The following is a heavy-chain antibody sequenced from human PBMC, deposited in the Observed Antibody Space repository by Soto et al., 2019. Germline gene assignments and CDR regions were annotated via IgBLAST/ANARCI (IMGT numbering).Heavy chain of an antibody. D-gene: IGHD6-19*01. CDR1: GFTFSSYG. CDR2: ISNDGSNK. Sequence: GGSLRLSCAASGFTFSSYGMHWVRQAPGKGLEWVTVISNDGSNKYYADSVKGRFTISRDNSKNMLYLQLSSLRAEDTAVYYCAKDLGGLVYTFDYCGQGTLVTVSS. J-gene: IGHJ4*02. V-gene: IGHV3-30*18. CDR3: AKDLGGLVYTFDY.